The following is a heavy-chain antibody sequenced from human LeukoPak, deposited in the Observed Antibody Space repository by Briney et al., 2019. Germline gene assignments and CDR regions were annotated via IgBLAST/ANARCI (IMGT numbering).Heavy chain of an antibody. Sequence: GRSLRLSCAASGFTFSSYAMSWVRQAPGKGLEWVSAISGSGGSTYYADSVKGRFTISRDNSKNTLYLQMNSLRAEDTAVYYCAKQTDYGDYPYYYGMDVWGQGTTVTVSS. V-gene: IGHV3-23*01. CDR2: ISGSGGST. J-gene: IGHJ6*02. CDR1: GFTFSSYA. CDR3: AKQTDYGDYPYYYGMDV. D-gene: IGHD4-17*01.